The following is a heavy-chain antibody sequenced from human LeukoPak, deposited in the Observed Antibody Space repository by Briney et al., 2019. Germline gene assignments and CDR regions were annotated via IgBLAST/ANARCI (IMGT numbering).Heavy chain of an antibody. CDR1: GYTFTSNY. J-gene: IGHJ3*02. V-gene: IGHV1-46*01. CDR2: ISPSGGST. CDR3: ARGARDDAFDI. Sequence: ASVKVSCKAFGYTFTSNYMHWVRQAPGQGPEWMGVISPSGGSTTYAQKFQGRVTLTRDMSTSTDYLELSSLRSEDMAVYYCARGARDDAFDIWGQGTMVTVSS.